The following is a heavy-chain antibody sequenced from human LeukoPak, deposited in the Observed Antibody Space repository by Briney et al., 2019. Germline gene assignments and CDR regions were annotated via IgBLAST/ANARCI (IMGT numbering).Heavy chain of an antibody. J-gene: IGHJ4*02. CDR1: GYTFTGYY. D-gene: IGHD3-10*01. Sequence: ASVKVSCKASGYTFTGYYMHWVRQAPGQGLEWMGWINPNSGGTNYAQKFQGRVTMTRDTSISTAYMELSRLRSDDTAVYYCARDKYYYGSGSYLENDYFDYWGQGTLVTVSS. CDR3: ARDKYYYGSGSYLENDYFDY. CDR2: INPNSGGT. V-gene: IGHV1-2*02.